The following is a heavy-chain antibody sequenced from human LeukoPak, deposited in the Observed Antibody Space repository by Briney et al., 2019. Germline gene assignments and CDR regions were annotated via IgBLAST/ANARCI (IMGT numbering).Heavy chain of an antibody. Sequence: ASVKVSCKASGYTFTCYYIHWVRQAPGQGLEWMAWINPNSGDTNYAQKFQGRVTLTRDTSISTAYMELSRLRSDDTAVYFCARIVGYCSSNICFDYWGQGTLVTVSS. V-gene: IGHV1-2*02. CDR3: ARIVGYCSSNICFDY. D-gene: IGHD2-2*01. J-gene: IGHJ4*02. CDR1: GYTFTCYY. CDR2: INPNSGDT.